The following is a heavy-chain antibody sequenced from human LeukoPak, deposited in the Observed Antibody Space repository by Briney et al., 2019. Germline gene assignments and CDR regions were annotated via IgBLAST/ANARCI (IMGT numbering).Heavy chain of an antibody. CDR1: GFTFSSYY. CDR3: ANIYYGSGSYRSGFDY. CDR2: ISGSDGST. J-gene: IGHJ4*02. Sequence: GGSLRLSCAASGFTFSSYYMSWVRQAPGKGLEWVSAISGSDGSTYYADSVMGRFTISRDNSKNTLYLQMNSLRAEDTAVYYCANIYYGSGSYRSGFDYWGQGTLVTVSS. V-gene: IGHV3-23*01. D-gene: IGHD3-10*01.